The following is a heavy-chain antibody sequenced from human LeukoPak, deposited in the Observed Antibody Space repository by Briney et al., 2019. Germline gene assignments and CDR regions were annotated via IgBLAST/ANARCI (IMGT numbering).Heavy chain of an antibody. CDR3: ARMYSNYVFDY. D-gene: IGHD4-11*01. Sequence: ASVKVSCKASGYTFTSYYMHWVRQAPGQGLEWMGIINPSGGSTSYAQKFQGRVTMTRDMSTSTVYMELSNLRSEDTAVYYYARMYSNYVFDYWGQGTLVTVSS. V-gene: IGHV1-46*01. J-gene: IGHJ4*02. CDR2: INPSGGST. CDR1: GYTFTSYY.